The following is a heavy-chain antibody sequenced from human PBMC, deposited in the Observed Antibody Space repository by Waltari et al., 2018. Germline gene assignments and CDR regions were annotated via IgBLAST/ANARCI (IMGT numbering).Heavy chain of an antibody. CDR2: IYPGDSDT. J-gene: IGHJ6*03. CDR3: ARLGPGREVVPAAMEYYYYYYMDV. CDR1: GYSFTSYW. Sequence: EVQLVQSGAEVKKPGESLKISCKGSGYSFTSYWIGWVRQMPGKGLEWMGIIYPGDSDTRYSPPFQGQVTISADKSISTAYLQWSSLKASDTAMYYCARLGPGREVVPAAMEYYYYYYMDVWGKGTTVTISS. V-gene: IGHV5-51*01. D-gene: IGHD2-2*01.